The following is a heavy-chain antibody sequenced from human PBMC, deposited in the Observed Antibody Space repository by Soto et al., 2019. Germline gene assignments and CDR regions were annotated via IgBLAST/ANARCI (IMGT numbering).Heavy chain of an antibody. D-gene: IGHD2-2*01. V-gene: IGHV3-21*01. CDR3: ARDLWTANNKPATHSKDV. CDR1: GFTFSSYS. Sequence: PGGSLRLSCAASGFTFSSYSMNWVRQAPGKGLEWVSSISSSSSYIYYADSVKGRFTISRDNAKNSLYLQMNSLRAEDTAVYYCARDLWTANNKPATHSKDVWGQGTTVTVSS. J-gene: IGHJ6*02. CDR2: ISSSSSYI.